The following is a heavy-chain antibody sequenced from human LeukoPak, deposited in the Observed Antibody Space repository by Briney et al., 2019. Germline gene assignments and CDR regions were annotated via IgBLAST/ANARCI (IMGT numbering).Heavy chain of an antibody. CDR2: IYYSGST. D-gene: IGHD3-22*01. V-gene: IGHV4-59*01. Sequence: SKTLSLTCTVSGGSISSYYWSWIRQPPGKGLEWIGYIYYSGSTNYNPSLKSRVTISVDTSKNQFSLKLSSVTAADTAVYYCARDYYDSSGRYYFDYWGQGTLVTVSS. CDR1: GGSISSYY. CDR3: ARDYYDSSGRYYFDY. J-gene: IGHJ4*02.